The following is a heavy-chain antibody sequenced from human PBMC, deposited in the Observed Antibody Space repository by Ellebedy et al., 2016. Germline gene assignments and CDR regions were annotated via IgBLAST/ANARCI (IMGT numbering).Heavy chain of an antibody. J-gene: IGHJ5*02. CDR2: ISYDGTKE. Sequence: GESLKISCAASGFTFSSYGMHWVRQAPGKGLEWVAVISYDGTKEYYSDSVKGRFTISRDNAINTVFLQMNSLRAEDTAVYHCAKAYSSAIKPWGQGTLVTVSS. CDR3: AKAYSSAIKP. V-gene: IGHV3-30*18. CDR1: GFTFSSYG. D-gene: IGHD6-25*01.